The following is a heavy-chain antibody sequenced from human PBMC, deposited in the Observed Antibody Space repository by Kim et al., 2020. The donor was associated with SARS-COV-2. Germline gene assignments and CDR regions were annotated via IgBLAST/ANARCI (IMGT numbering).Heavy chain of an antibody. Sequence: SETLSLTCAVYGGSFSGYYWSWIRQPPGKGLEWIGEINHSGSTNYNPSLKSRVTISVDTSKNQFSLKLSSVTAADTAVYYCAIQQQLGYWGQGTLVTVSS. CDR3: AIQQQLGY. CDR2: INHSGST. D-gene: IGHD6-13*01. CDR1: GGSFSGYY. V-gene: IGHV4-34*01. J-gene: IGHJ4*02.